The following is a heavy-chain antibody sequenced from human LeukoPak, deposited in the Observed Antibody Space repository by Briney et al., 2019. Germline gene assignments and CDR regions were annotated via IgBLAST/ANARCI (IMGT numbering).Heavy chain of an antibody. V-gene: IGHV3-21*01. CDR1: GFTFSSYS. CDR2: ISSSSSYI. CDR3: ATDPTVATIRPYFDY. J-gene: IGHJ4*02. Sequence: GGSLRLSCAASGFTFSSYSMNWVRQAPGKGLEWVSSISSSSSYIYYADSVEGRFTISRDNAKNSLYLQMNSLRAEDTAVYYCATDPTVATIRPYFDYWGQGTLVTVSS. D-gene: IGHD5-12*01.